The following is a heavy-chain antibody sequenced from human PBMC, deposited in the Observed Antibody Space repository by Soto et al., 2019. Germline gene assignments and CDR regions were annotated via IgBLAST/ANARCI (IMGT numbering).Heavy chain of an antibody. Sequence: QVQLQESGPGLVKPSQTLSLTGTFSGGSISSGDYYWSWIRQPPGKGLDWIGYIYYSGSTYYNPSLKRRVTISVDTSTSQFSLQLSSVTAADTDVYYCARAQGSGFLVSWGQGTLVTVSS. CDR1: GGSISSGDYY. J-gene: IGHJ4*02. CDR3: ARAQGSGFLVS. D-gene: IGHD3-10*01. CDR2: IYYSGST. V-gene: IGHV4-30-4*01.